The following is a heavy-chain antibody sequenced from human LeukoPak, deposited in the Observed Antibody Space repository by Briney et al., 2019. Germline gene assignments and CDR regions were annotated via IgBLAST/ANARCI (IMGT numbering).Heavy chain of an antibody. CDR2: ISSSGTAM. J-gene: IGHJ4*02. D-gene: IGHD3-9*01. CDR3: ARGLTGRYILTGYYNDY. V-gene: IGHV3-11*01. CDR1: GFTFSDYY. Sequence: PGGSLRLSCAASGFTFSDYYMSWIRQAPGKGLEWVSYISSSGTAMYYADSVKGRFTISRDNAQNSVYLQMNSLRAEDTAVYYCARGLTGRYILTGYYNDYWGQGTLVTVSP.